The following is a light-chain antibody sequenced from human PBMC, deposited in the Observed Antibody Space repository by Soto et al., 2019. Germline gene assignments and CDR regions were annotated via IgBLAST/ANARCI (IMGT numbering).Light chain of an antibody. Sequence: EIVLTQSPATLSLSPGERATLSCRASQSVSSYLAWYQQKPGQAPRLLIYDASSRATGIPDRFSGSGSGTDFTLTISSLQSEDFAVYYCQQYNNWPPPFGQGTKVDIK. CDR1: QSVSSY. CDR3: QQYNNWPPP. CDR2: DAS. V-gene: IGKV3-11*01. J-gene: IGKJ1*01.